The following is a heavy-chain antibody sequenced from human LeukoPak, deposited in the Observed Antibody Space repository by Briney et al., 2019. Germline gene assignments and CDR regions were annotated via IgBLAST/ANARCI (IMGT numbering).Heavy chain of an antibody. Sequence: GSSVKVSCKASGGTFISYAISWVRQAPGQGLEWMGGIIPIFGTANYAQKFQGRVTITADESTSTAYMELRSLRSDDTAVYYCARGGYCSGGSCRNWFDPWGQGTLVTVSS. CDR3: ARGGYCSGGSCRNWFDP. V-gene: IGHV1-69*01. CDR1: GGTFISYA. CDR2: IIPIFGTA. D-gene: IGHD2-15*01. J-gene: IGHJ5*02.